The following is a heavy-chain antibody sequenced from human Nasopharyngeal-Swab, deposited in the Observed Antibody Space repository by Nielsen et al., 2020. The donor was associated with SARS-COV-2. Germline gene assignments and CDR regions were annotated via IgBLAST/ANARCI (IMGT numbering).Heavy chain of an antibody. D-gene: IGHD6-19*01. Sequence: GESLKISCAASGFTFSSYGFHWVRQAPGKGLEWVSYISTSGTTIHYADSVRGPFTISRDNTKKSLYLQMNSLRAEDTAVYYCARASRGWSWGQGTLVTVSS. CDR2: ISTSGTTI. V-gene: IGHV3-48*03. CDR3: ARASRGWS. J-gene: IGHJ5*02. CDR1: GFTFSSYG.